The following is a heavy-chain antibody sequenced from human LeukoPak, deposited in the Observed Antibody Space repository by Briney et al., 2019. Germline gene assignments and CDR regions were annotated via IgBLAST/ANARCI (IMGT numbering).Heavy chain of an antibody. CDR1: GGSISSYY. V-gene: IGHV4-59*12. D-gene: IGHD2-2*01. CDR2: IYHSGST. J-gene: IGHJ4*02. Sequence: SETLSLTCTVSGGSISSYYWSWIRQPPGKGLEWIGEIYHSGSTNYNPSLNSRVTISVDKSKNQFSLKLSSMTAADTAVYYCARGIYCSSTSCYFDYWGQGALVTVSS. CDR3: ARGIYCSSTSCYFDY.